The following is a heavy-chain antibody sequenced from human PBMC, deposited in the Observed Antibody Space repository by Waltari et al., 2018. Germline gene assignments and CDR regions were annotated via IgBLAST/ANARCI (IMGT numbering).Heavy chain of an antibody. CDR1: GSTFTSYD. Sequence: QVQLVQSGAEVTKPGASVKVSCTASGSTFTSYDINWVRQATGQGIEWMGWMNPNSGNTGYEQKCQGRVTMNRNTCISTAYMELSSRGAEETAGYYGARGRMARMGLWGQGTLVTVSS. CDR2: MNPNSGNT. J-gene: IGHJ4*02. V-gene: IGHV1-8*01. CDR3: ARGRMARMGL. D-gene: IGHD1-26*01.